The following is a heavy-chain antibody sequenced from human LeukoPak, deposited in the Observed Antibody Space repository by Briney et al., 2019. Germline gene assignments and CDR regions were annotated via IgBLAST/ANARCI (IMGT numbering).Heavy chain of an antibody. CDR1: GFTFSSYW. J-gene: IGHJ4*02. CDR2: IKQDGSEK. CDR3: ARFSNYDILTGYFDLDY. Sequence: GRSMRLSCAAAGFTFSSYWMSWVRQAPGKGLEWVANIKQDGSEKYYVDSVKGRFTISRDNAKNSLYLQMNSLRAEDTAVYYCARFSNYDILTGYFDLDYWGQGTLVTVSS. D-gene: IGHD3-9*01. V-gene: IGHV3-7*01.